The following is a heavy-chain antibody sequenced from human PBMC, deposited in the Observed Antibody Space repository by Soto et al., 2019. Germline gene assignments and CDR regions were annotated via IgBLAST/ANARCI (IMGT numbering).Heavy chain of an antibody. CDR1: GGFFSSNA. V-gene: IGHV1-69*01. D-gene: IGHD5-18*01. CDR3: ATGGRGYSSAPRFYFEY. Sequence: QVQLVQSGAEVKKPGSSVKVSCQASGGFFSSNAISWVRQAPGQGLEWMGGILPIFHTTHYAQKFQGRVTITADESTSTAYMELSSLKSEDTALYYCATGGRGYSSAPRFYFEYWGQGTPVPVSS. CDR2: ILPIFHTT. J-gene: IGHJ4*02.